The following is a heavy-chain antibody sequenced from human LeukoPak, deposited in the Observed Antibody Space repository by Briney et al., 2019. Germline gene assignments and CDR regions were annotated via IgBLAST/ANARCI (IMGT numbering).Heavy chain of an antibody. D-gene: IGHD4-11*01. CDR2: MNPNSGNT. V-gene: IGHV1-8*03. CDR1: GYTFTSYD. CDR3: ARGLTVTTVYYYYMEV. J-gene: IGHJ6*03. Sequence: ASVKVSCKASGYTFTSYDINWVRQATGQGLEWMGWMNPNSGNTGYAQKFQGRVTITRNTPISTAYMELSSLRSEETAVYYCARGLTVTTVYYYYMEVWGKGTTVTVSS.